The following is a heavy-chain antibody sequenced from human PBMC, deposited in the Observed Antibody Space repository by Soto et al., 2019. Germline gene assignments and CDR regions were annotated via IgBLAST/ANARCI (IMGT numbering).Heavy chain of an antibody. CDR3: ARNILGGTTDY. D-gene: IGHD1-7*01. CDR1: GYSFSTHA. V-gene: IGHV1-3*05. J-gene: IGHJ4*02. CDR2: INSVNDHT. Sequence: QVHLVQSGAEEKNPGASVKVSCKASGYSFSTHAMHWVRQAPGQGLEWVGWINSVNDHTIYSEKFPGRVAITSDTSATTAYMELSSLTSEDTAIYYCARNILGGTTDYWGQGTLVTVSS.